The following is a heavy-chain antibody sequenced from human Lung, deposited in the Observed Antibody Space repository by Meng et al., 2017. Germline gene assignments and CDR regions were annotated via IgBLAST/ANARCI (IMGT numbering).Heavy chain of an antibody. CDR1: GGSFSDYY. V-gene: IGHV4-34*01. CDR3: ARGPTTMAHDFDY. J-gene: IGHJ4*02. Sequence: VQVVPWGVGLLKPSATLAPASVVSGGSFSDYYWSWIRQPRGKGLEWIWEINHSGSTNYNPSLESRATISVDTSQNNLSRKLSVVTAAASVVYYCARGPTTMAHDFDYWGQGTLVTVSS. D-gene: IGHD4-11*01. CDR2: INHSGST.